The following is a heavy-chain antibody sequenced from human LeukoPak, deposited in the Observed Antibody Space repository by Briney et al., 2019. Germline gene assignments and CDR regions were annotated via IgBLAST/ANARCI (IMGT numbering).Heavy chain of an antibody. CDR3: ARDSSPPVVPAAIGTNWFDP. J-gene: IGHJ5*02. CDR1: GYTFTSYG. CDR2: ISAYNGNT. Sequence: ALVKVSCKASGYTFTSYGISWVRQAPGQGLEWMGWISAYNGNTNYAQKLQGRVTMTTDTSTSTAYMELRSLRSDDTAVYYCARDSSPPVVPAAIGTNWFDPWGQGTLVTVSS. D-gene: IGHD2-2*02. V-gene: IGHV1-18*01.